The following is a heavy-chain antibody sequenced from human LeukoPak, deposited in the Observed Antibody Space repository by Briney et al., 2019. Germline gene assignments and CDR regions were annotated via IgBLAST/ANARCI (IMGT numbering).Heavy chain of an antibody. V-gene: IGHV1-2*02. CDR2: INPNSGGT. CDR3: ARDRWLQRGWFDP. D-gene: IGHD5-24*01. CDR1: GYTFTGYY. J-gene: IGHJ5*02. Sequence: ASVKVSCKASGYTFTGYYMHWVRQAPGQGLEWMGWINPNSGGTNYAQKFQGRVTMTRDTSISTAYMELSRLRSDDTAVYYCARDRWLQRGWFDPWGQGTLVTVSS.